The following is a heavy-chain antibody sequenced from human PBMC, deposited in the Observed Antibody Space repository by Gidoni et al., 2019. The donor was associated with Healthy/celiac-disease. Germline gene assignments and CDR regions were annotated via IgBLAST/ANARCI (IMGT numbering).Heavy chain of an antibody. V-gene: IGHV3-23*01. CDR3: AKYRGYCSGGSCYAYYYYYGMDV. D-gene: IGHD2-15*01. J-gene: IGHJ6*02. CDR2: ISGSGGST. Sequence: AISGSGGSTYYADSVKGRFTISRDNSKNTLYLQMNSLRAEDTAVYYCAKYRGYCSGGSCYAYYYYYGMDVWGQGTTVTVSS.